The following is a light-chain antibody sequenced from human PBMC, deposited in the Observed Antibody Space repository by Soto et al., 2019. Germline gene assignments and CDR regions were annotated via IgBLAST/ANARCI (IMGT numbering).Light chain of an antibody. J-gene: IGLJ1*01. CDR1: NSNIGASYD. CDR3: QSYASSLSTGFV. Sequence: QSVLTQPPSVSGAPGQRVSISCTGSNSNIGASYDVHWYQQLPGKAPTLLIYANNNRPSGVPDRFSGSKSGTSASLAITGLRPEDEAAYYCQSYASSLSTGFVFGTGTKVTVL. V-gene: IGLV1-40*01. CDR2: ANN.